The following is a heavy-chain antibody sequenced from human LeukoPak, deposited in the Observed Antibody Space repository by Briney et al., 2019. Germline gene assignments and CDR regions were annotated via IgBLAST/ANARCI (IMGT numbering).Heavy chain of an antibody. Sequence: SETVSLTCTVSGGSISSYYWNWIRQPPGKGLEWIGFIYYTGSTNYNPSLKSRVTISLDTSKNQFSLRLNSVTAADTAVYYCARGYCSGGSCYYFDLWGRGTLVTVSS. CDR1: GGSISSYY. V-gene: IGHV4-59*01. J-gene: IGHJ2*01. D-gene: IGHD2-15*01. CDR3: ARGYCSGGSCYYFDL. CDR2: IYYTGST.